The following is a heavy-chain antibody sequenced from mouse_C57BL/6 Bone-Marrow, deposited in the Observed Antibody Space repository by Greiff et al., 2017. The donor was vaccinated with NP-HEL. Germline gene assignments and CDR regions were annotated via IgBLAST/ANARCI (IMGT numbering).Heavy chain of an antibody. V-gene: IGHV1-81*01. D-gene: IGHD2-3*01. CDR1: GYTFTSYG. CDR2: IYPRSGNT. Sequence: QVQLKESGAELARPGASVKLSCKASGYTFTSYGISWVKQRTGQGLEWIGEIYPRSGNTYYNEKFKGKATLTADKSSSTAYMELRSLTSEDSAVYFCATGYYGYAMDYWGQGTSVTVSS. J-gene: IGHJ4*01. CDR3: ATGYYGYAMDY.